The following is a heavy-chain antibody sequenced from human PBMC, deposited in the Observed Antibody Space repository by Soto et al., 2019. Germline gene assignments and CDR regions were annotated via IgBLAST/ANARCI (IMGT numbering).Heavy chain of an antibody. D-gene: IGHD1-26*01. CDR1: GFSFSNYG. CDR3: GRTHSGTHSLDY. Sequence: QVQLVESGGGVVQPGRSLRLSCVASGFSFSNYGMHWVRQAPGKGLEWVAVIWYDGSNQYYGTSVKGRFTISRDNSKNTLYLQMNSLRAEDTAVYYCGRTHSGTHSLDYWGQGTLVTVSS. V-gene: IGHV3-33*03. CDR2: IWYDGSNQ. J-gene: IGHJ4*02.